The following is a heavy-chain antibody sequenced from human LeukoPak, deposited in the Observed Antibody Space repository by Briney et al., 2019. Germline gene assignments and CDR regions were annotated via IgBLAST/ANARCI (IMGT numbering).Heavy chain of an antibody. CDR3: ARVIGLGIGPFDY. CDR1: GGSISSYY. Sequence: SETLSLTCTVSGGSISSYYWSWIRQPPGKGLEWIGYIYYSGSTNYNPSLKSRVTISVDTSKNQFSLKLSSVTAADTAVYYCARVIGLGIGPFDYWAREPWSPSPQ. CDR2: IYYSGST. V-gene: IGHV4-59*01. D-gene: IGHD3-10*01. J-gene: IGHJ4*02.